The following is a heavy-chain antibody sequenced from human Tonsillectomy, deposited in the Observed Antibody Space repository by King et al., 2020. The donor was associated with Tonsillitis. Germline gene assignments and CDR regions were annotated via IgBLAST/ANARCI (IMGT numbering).Heavy chain of an antibody. V-gene: IGHV2-26*01. CDR3: ARRAGYSSSWYYAFDI. CDR1: GFSLSNARMG. CDR2: IFSNDGK. J-gene: IGHJ3*02. D-gene: IGHD6-13*01. Sequence: VTLKESGPVLVKPTETPTLTCTVSGFSLSNARMGVSWIRQPPGEALEWLAHIFSNDGKSYITSLKSRLTISKDTSKSQVVLTMTNMDPVDTATYYCARRAGYSSSWYYAFDIWGQGTMVTVSS.